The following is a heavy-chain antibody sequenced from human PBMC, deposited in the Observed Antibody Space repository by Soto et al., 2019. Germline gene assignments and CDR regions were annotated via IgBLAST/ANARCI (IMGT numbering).Heavy chain of an antibody. CDR3: ARVVPSFFIAAAGTFDY. D-gene: IGHD6-13*01. CDR2: INAGNGNT. Sequence: ASVKVSCKASGYTFTSYSMHWVRQAPGQRLEWMGWINAGNGNTKYSQKFQGRVTITRDTSASTAYMELSSLRSEDTAVYYCARVVPSFFIAAAGTFDYWGQGTLVTVSS. J-gene: IGHJ4*02. CDR1: GYTFTSYS. V-gene: IGHV1-3*01.